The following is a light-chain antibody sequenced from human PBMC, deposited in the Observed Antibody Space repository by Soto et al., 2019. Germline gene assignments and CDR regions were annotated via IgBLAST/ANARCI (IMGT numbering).Light chain of an antibody. J-gene: IGLJ1*01. CDR3: SSYTSSSTLEV. CDR2: DVS. V-gene: IGLV2-14*01. CDR1: SSDVGGYNY. Sequence: QSALTQPASVSGSPGEWITISCTGTSSDVGGYNYVSWYQQHPGKAPKLMIYDVSNRPSGVSNRFSGSRSGNTASLTISGLQAEDEADYYCSSYTSSSTLEVFGTGTKVTVL.